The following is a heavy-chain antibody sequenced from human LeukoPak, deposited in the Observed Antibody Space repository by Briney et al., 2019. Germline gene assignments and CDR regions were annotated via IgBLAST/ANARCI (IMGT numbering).Heavy chain of an antibody. J-gene: IGHJ4*02. V-gene: IGHV4-34*01. Sequence: SETLSLTCAVYGGSFSGYYWSWIRQPPGKGLEWIGEINHSGSTNYNPSLKSRVTISVDMSKNQFSLKLSSVTAADTAVYYCARDNREEQWLLFDYWGQGTLVTVSS. D-gene: IGHD6-19*01. CDR3: ARDNREEQWLLFDY. CDR2: INHSGST. CDR1: GGSFSGYY.